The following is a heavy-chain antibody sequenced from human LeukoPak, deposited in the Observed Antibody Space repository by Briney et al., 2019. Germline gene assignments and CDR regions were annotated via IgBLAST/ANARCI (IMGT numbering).Heavy chain of an antibody. V-gene: IGHV3-11*04. CDR3: TGHHQAYSRTY. J-gene: IGHJ4*02. Sequence: GGSLRLSCAASGFTFSDYYMSWIRQAPGKGLEWVSYISSSGSTIYYADSVKGRFTISRDNAKNTLFLQMNSLRAEDTAVYYCTGHHQAYSRTYWGQGTLVTVSS. CDR2: ISSSGSTI. D-gene: IGHD6-13*01. CDR1: GFTFSDYY.